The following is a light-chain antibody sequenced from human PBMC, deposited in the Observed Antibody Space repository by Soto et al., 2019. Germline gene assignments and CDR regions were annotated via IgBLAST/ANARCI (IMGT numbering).Light chain of an antibody. V-gene: IGKV3-20*01. J-gene: IGKJ1*01. CDR1: QSVSSSY. CDR2: RTS. Sequence: EIVLTQSPGTLSLSPGERATLSCRASQSVSSSYLAWYQQKPGQAPRLLIYRTSNSATGIPDRFSGSRSGTDLTVTIRSLETEDFAVYSSQQYVISPMTFGHGTQVEI. CDR3: QQYVISPMT.